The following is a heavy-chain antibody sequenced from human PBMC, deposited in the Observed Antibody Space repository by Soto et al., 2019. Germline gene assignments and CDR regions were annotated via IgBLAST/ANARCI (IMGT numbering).Heavy chain of an antibody. V-gene: IGHV1-58*01. CDR1: GFTFTSSA. Sequence: GASVKVSCKASGFTFTSSAVQWVRQARGQRLEWIGWIVVGSGNTNYAQKFQERVTITRDMSTSTAYMELSSLRSEDTAVYYCAAGSYDFWNGSYGMDFWGQGTTVTVS. J-gene: IGHJ6*02. CDR2: IVVGSGNT. D-gene: IGHD3-3*01. CDR3: AAGSYDFWNGSYGMDF.